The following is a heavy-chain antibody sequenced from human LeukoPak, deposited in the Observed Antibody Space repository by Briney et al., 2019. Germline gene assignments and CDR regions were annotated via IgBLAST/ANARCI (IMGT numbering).Heavy chain of an antibody. J-gene: IGHJ5*02. Sequence: GGSLRLSCAASGFTFSSYWMSWARQAPGKGLEWVVNIKQDGSEKYYVDSGKGRFTISRDNAKNSLYLRMNSLRAEDTAVYYCARIRKVGNNWFDPWGQGTLVTVSS. D-gene: IGHD1-1*01. CDR2: IKQDGSEK. CDR3: ARIRKVGNNWFDP. V-gene: IGHV3-7*01. CDR1: GFTFSSYW.